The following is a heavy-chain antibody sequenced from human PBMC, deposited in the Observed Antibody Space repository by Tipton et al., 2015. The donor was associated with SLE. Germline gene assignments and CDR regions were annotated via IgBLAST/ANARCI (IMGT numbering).Heavy chain of an antibody. V-gene: IGHV3-74*01. Sequence: SLRLSCAASGFTFSSYWMHWVRQAPGKGLVWVSRINSDGSSTSYADSVKGRFTISRDNAKNTLYLQMNSLRAEDTAVYYCAKDRTTTVTSLDYWGQGTLVTVSS. CDR3: AKDRTTTVTSLDY. CDR2: INSDGSST. D-gene: IGHD4-17*01. J-gene: IGHJ4*02. CDR1: GFTFSSYW.